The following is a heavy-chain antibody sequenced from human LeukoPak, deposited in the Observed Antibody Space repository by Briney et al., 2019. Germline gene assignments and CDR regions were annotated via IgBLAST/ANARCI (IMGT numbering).Heavy chain of an antibody. J-gene: IGHJ4*02. Sequence: GSLRLSCAASGFTFSSYWMSWVRQAPGKGLERVATIRQDGSQKYYVDSVKGRFTISRDNAKNSLYLQMNSLRAEDTAVYYCAKDRSRVLRYFDWLLAFDYWGQGTLVTVSS. V-gene: IGHV3-7*03. D-gene: IGHD3-9*01. CDR2: IRQDGSQK. CDR3: AKDRSRVLRYFDWLLAFDY. CDR1: GFTFSSYW.